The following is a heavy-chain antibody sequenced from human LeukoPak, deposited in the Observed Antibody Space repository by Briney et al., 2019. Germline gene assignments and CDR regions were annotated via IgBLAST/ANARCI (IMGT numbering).Heavy chain of an antibody. CDR2: IIPIFGTA. CDR1: GGTFSSYA. Sequence: ASVKVSCKASGGTFSSYAISWVRQAPGQGLEWMGGIIPIFGTANYAQKFQGRVTITADESTSTAYMELSSLRSEDTAVYYCARAPAMVRGVMRQYNWFDPWGQGTLVTVSS. CDR3: ARAPAMVRGVMRQYNWFDP. D-gene: IGHD3-10*01. V-gene: IGHV1-69*13. J-gene: IGHJ5*02.